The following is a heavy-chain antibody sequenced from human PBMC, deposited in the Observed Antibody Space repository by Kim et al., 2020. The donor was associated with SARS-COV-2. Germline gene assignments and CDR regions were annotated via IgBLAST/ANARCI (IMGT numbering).Heavy chain of an antibody. D-gene: IGHD1-7*01. J-gene: IGHJ1*01. CDR3: ARAELSFQH. CDR2: GST. V-gene: IGHV4-59*01. Sequence: GSTNSNPSRKSRVTISVDTSKNQFSLKLSSVTAADTAVFYCARAELSFQHWGQGTLVSVSS.